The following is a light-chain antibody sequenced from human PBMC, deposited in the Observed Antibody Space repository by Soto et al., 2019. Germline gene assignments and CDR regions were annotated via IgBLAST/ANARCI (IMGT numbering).Light chain of an antibody. V-gene: IGKV1-33*01. J-gene: IGKJ4*01. CDR1: QDISNY. CDR3: QQYDNLPFP. CDR2: DAS. Sequence: DIQMTQSPSSLSASVGDRVTITCQASQDISNYLNWYQQKPGKAPTLLIYDASNLETGVPSRFSGSGSGTDFTFTISSLQPEDIATYYCQQYDNLPFPFGGGTKVEIK.